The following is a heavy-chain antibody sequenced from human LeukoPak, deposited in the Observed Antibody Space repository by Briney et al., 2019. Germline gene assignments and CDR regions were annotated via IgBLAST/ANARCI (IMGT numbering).Heavy chain of an antibody. CDR2: INPNSGGT. V-gene: IGHV1-2*02. J-gene: IGHJ5*02. CDR3: ARALFDWQQLAQRGDWFDP. D-gene: IGHD6-13*01. CDR1: GYTFTGYY. Sequence: GASVKVSCKASGYTFTGYYMHWVRQAPGQGLERMGWINPNSGGTNYAQKFQGRVTMTRDTSISTAYMELSRLRSDDTAVYYCARALFDWQQLAQRGDWFDPWGQGTLVTVSS.